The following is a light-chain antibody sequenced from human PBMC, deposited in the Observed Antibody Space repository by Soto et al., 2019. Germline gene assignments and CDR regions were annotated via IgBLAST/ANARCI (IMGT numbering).Light chain of an antibody. V-gene: IGLV1-40*01. CDR3: SSYAGNNIFV. Sequence: QSVLTQPPSVSGAPGQRVTISCTGSSSNIGAGYDVHWYQQLPGTAPKLLIYGNSNRPSGVPDRFSGSKSGTSASLAITGLQAEDEADYYCSSYAGNNIFVFGTGTKLTVL. CDR1: SSNIGAGYD. CDR2: GNS. J-gene: IGLJ1*01.